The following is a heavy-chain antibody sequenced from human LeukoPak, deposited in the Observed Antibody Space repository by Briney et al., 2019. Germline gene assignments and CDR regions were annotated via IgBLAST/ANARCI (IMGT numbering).Heavy chain of an antibody. CDR3: ARVHYDFWSGYHISEWGFDY. CDR2: INPNSGGT. V-gene: IGHV1-2*02. J-gene: IGHJ4*02. CDR1: GFTFGTDA. D-gene: IGHD3-3*01. Sequence: ASVKVSCTASGFTFGTDAVSWVRQAPGQGLEWMGWINPNSGGTNYAQKVQGRVTMTRDTSSNTAYMELRRLSSDDTAMYYCARVHYDFWSGYHISEWGFDYWGQGTLVTASS.